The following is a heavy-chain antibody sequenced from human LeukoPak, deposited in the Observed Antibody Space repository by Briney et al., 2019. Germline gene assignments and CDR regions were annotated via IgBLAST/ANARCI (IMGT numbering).Heavy chain of an antibody. CDR2: ISWNSGSI. D-gene: IGHD6-13*01. CDR1: GFTFDDYA. V-gene: IGHV3-9*01. CDR3: AKDGDIAAAGTSYFDY. Sequence: GGSLRLSCAASGFTFDDYAMHWVRHAPGKGLEWVSGISWNSGSIGYADSVKGRFTISRDNAKNSLYLQMNSLRAEDTALYYCAKDGDIAAAGTSYFDYWGQGTLVTVSS. J-gene: IGHJ4*02.